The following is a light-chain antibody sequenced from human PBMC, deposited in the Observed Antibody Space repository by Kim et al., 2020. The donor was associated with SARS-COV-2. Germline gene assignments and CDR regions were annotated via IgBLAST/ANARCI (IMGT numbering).Light chain of an antibody. J-gene: IGLJ1*01. CDR1: SSDVGGYNF. V-gene: IGLV2-8*01. CDR3: SSHTGANYALV. CDR2: EVT. Sequence: QSALTQPPSASGSPGQSVTISCTGTSSDVGGYNFVSWYQQHPGKAPKLIIHEVTQRPSGVPDHFSGSRSGNTASLTVSGLQAEDEAAYYCSSHTGANYALVFGTGTKVTVL.